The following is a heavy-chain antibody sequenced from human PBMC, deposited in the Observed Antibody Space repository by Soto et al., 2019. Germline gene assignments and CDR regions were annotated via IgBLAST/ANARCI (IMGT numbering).Heavy chain of an antibody. Sequence: GESLKISCQGSESTFSSYWIGWVRQMSGKGLEWMGMIYPGDSDTRYSPSFQGQVTISADKSINTAYLHRSRLKASDTAMYYCATSRGYAFGYAFDIWGQGTMVTVSS. J-gene: IGHJ3*02. CDR2: IYPGDSDT. D-gene: IGHD5-12*01. V-gene: IGHV5-51*01. CDR3: ATSRGYAFGYAFDI. CDR1: ESTFSSYW.